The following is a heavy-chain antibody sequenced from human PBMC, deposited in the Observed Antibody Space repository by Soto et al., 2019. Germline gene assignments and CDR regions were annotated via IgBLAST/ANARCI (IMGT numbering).Heavy chain of an antibody. D-gene: IGHD2-2*01. CDR1: GYTFYSHS. V-gene: IGHV1-18*01. CDR3: ARCIPHDYYYGMDV. CDR2: ISADNGNT. J-gene: IGHJ6*02. Sequence: QAQLVQSGAEVKKPGASVKVSCKASGYTFYSHSISWVRQAPGQGLEWMGRISADNGNTKYAQKLRGRVTMTTDTSARTVYMELRNLRSDDTAVYYWARCIPHDYYYGMDVWGQGTTVTVSS.